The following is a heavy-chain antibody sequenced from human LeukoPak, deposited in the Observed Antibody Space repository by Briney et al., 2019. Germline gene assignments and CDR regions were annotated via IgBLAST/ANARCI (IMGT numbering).Heavy chain of an antibody. CDR2: INNSGDRT. J-gene: IGHJ3*02. CDR3: AKDHMRPRIVGPTRSAFDI. V-gene: IGHV3-23*01. Sequence: GGSLRLSCGASGFTFSSCMSWVRQAPGKGLAWVSGINNSGDRTYYADSVKGRFTISRDNSKNIVYLQMKSLRAEDTAVYYCAKDHMRPRIVGPTRSAFDIWGQGTMVTVSS. D-gene: IGHD1-26*01. CDR1: GFTFSSC.